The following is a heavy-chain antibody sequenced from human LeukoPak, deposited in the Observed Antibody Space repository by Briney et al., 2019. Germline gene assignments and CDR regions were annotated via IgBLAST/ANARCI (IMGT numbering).Heavy chain of an antibody. D-gene: IGHD1-1*01. CDR3: ARGWKRGDSFDY. Sequence: PGGSLRLSCAASGFTFSSYRMNWLRQAPGKGLEWVSSISSSSSYIYYADSEKGRFTISRDNAKNSLYLQMNSLRAEDTAVYYCARGWKRGDSFDYWGQGTLVTVSS. V-gene: IGHV3-21*01. J-gene: IGHJ4*02. CDR2: ISSSSSYI. CDR1: GFTFSSYR.